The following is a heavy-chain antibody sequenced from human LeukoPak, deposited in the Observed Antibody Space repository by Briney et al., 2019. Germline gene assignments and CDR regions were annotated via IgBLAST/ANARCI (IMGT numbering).Heavy chain of an antibody. CDR1: GGSFSGYY. CDR3: AREHLAARPSNWFDP. Sequence: PSETLSLTCAVYGGSFSGYYWSWIRQPPGKGLEWIGYIYYSGSTNYNPSLKSRVTISVDTSKNQFSLKLSSVTAADTAVYYCAREHLAARPSNWFDPWGQGTLVTVSS. V-gene: IGHV4-59*01. D-gene: IGHD6-6*01. J-gene: IGHJ5*02. CDR2: IYYSGST.